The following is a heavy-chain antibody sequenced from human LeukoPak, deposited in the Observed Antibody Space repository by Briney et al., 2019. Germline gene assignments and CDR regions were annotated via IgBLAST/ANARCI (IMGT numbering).Heavy chain of an antibody. CDR2: INHSGST. Sequence: LRLSCAASGFTFSSYGMHWVRQPPGKGLDWIGEINHSGSTNYNPSLKSRVTISVDTSKSQFSLKLSSVTAADTAVYYCARGRFYDYVWGSYRPYYFDYWGQGTLVTVSS. V-gene: IGHV4-34*01. J-gene: IGHJ4*02. CDR3: ARGRFYDYVWGSYRPYYFDY. D-gene: IGHD3-16*02. CDR1: GFTFSSYG.